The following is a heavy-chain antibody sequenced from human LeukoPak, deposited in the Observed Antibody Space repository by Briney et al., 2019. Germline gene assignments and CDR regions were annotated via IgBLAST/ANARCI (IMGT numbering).Heavy chain of an antibody. V-gene: IGHV4-39*01. CDR2: IYYSGST. CDR1: GGSISSSIYY. D-gene: IGHD6-13*01. J-gene: IGHJ2*01. Sequence: SETLSLTCTVSGGSISSSIYYWGWIRQSPGKGLEWIGSIYYSGSTYYNPSLKSRVTISVDKSKNQFSLKLSSVTAADTAVYYCARQMIAAAGTCWYFDLWGRGTLVTVSS. CDR3: ARQMIAAAGTCWYFDL.